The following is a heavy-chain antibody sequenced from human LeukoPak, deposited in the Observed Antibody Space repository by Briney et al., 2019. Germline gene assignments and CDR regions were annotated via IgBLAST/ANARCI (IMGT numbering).Heavy chain of an antibody. Sequence: SVKVSCKTSGGTFSSYAISWVRQAPGQGLEWMGGIIPISGTTNNAQKFQGRVTMTRDTSTSTAYMELSSLRSEDTAVYYCARDSDAFDIWGQGTMVTVSS. V-gene: IGHV1-69*05. J-gene: IGHJ3*02. CDR3: ARDSDAFDI. CDR1: GGTFSSYA. CDR2: IIPISGTT.